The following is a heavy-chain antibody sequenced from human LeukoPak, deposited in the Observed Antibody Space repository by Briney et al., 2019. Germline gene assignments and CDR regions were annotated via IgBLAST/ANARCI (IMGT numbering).Heavy chain of an antibody. D-gene: IGHD3-22*01. CDR3: ARAVYYYDSSGYYNWFDP. V-gene: IGHV1-18*01. Sequence: GASVKVSCKASGYTFTSYGISWVRQAPGQGLEWMGWISAYNGNTNYAQKFQGRVTMTRDTSISTAYMELSRLRSDDTAVYYCARAVYYYDSSGYYNWFDPWGQGTLVTVSS. CDR1: GYTFTSYG. CDR2: ISAYNGNT. J-gene: IGHJ5*02.